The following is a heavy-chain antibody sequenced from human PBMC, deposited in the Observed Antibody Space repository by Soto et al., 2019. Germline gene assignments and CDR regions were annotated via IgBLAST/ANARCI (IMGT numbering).Heavy chain of an antibody. CDR1: GGSISSGDYY. Sequence: SETLSLTCTVSGGSISSGDYYWSLIRQPPGKGLEWIGYIYYSGSTYYNPSLKSRVTISVDTSKNQFSLKLSSVTAADTAVYYCARSREGGLLHYWGQGTLVTVSS. J-gene: IGHJ4*02. D-gene: IGHD3-16*01. V-gene: IGHV4-30-4*01. CDR2: IYYSGST. CDR3: ARSREGGLLHY.